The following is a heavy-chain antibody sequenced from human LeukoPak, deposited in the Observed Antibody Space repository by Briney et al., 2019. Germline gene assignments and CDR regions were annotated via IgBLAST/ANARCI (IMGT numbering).Heavy chain of an antibody. D-gene: IGHD2-15*01. CDR1: CGSISSYY. CDR2: IYYRGST. V-gene: IGHV4-59*01. J-gene: IGHJ6*02. CDR3: ARGSGYCSGGSCYAMPFYYYYYGMDV. Sequence: SASLSPTQPVSCGSISSYYWGSVRQPPGGGLGWVGYIYYRGSTNYNTSLKSRVTISVDTSKNQFSLKLSSVTAADTAVYYCARGSGYCSGGSCYAMPFYYYYYGMDVWGQGTTVTVSS.